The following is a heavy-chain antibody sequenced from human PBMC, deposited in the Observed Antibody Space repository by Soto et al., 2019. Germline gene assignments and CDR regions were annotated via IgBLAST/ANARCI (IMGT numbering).Heavy chain of an antibody. Sequence: EVQLLESGGGLVQPGGSLRLSCADSGFTFSSYAMSWVRQAPGKGLEWVSAISGSGGSTYYADSVKGRFTISRDNSKNTLYLQMNSLRAEDTAVYYSAKDGMYYYDSSGYPFDPWGQGTLVTVSS. CDR1: GFTFSSYA. CDR3: AKDGMYYYDSSGYPFDP. CDR2: ISGSGGST. J-gene: IGHJ5*02. V-gene: IGHV3-23*01. D-gene: IGHD3-22*01.